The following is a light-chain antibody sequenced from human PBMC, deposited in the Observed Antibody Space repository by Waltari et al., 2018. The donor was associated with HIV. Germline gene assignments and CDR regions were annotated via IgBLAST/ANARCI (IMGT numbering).Light chain of an antibody. CDR1: DSAFGFYNF. CDR2: KVD. Sequence: SGLTQPASVSGFPGQSLTIPCTGADSAFGFYNFASWFHQHPGKVPKVILSKVDSRASGVSDRFSGSKSGNTASLTISGLRTEDEGVYFCASYTANDTVMFAGGTTVTVL. J-gene: IGLJ3*02. CDR3: ASYTANDTVM. V-gene: IGLV2-14*01.